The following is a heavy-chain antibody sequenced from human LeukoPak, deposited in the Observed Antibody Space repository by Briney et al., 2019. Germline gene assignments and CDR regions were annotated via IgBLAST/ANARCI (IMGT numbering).Heavy chain of an antibody. V-gene: IGHV3-7*01. J-gene: IGHJ4*02. CDR3: ARDMPNYVWGSYRTSGIDY. Sequence: PGGSLRLSCAASGFTFSSYWMSWVRQAPGKGLEWAANIKQDGSEKYYVDSVKGRFTISRDNAKNSLYLQMNSLRAEDTAVYYCARDMPNYVWGSYRTSGIDYWGQGTLVTVSS. CDR1: GFTFSSYW. CDR2: IKQDGSEK. D-gene: IGHD3-16*01.